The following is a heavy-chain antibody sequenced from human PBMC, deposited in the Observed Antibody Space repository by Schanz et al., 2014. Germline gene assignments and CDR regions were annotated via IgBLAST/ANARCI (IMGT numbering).Heavy chain of an antibody. D-gene: IGHD2-21*01. Sequence: QVQVVQSGAELKKPGASVKVSCKASGYTFSSHGIHWLRQAPGQSLEWMGWINTANGNAKYSANFQARCTITRDTSATTAYMELTNLRSEDTAVYYCARDLPYCDGGKCYSDGFDIWGQWTLVTISS. J-gene: IGHJ3*02. CDR2: INTANGNA. V-gene: IGHV1-3*04. CDR3: ARDLPYCDGGKCYSDGFDI. CDR1: GYTFSSHG.